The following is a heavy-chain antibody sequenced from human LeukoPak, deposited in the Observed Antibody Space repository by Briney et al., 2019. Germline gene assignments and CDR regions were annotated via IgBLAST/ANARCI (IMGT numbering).Heavy chain of an antibody. J-gene: IGHJ4*02. CDR1: GGSISSSSYY. CDR2: IYYSGST. D-gene: IGHD6-19*01. CDR3: ARGRSSGWFSRSIFDY. Sequence: SETLSLTCTVSGGSISSSSYYWGWIRQPPGKGLEWIGSIYYSGSTYYNPSLKSRVTISVDTSKNQFSLKLSSVTAADTAVYYCARGRSSGWFSRSIFDYWGQGTLVTVSS. V-gene: IGHV4-39*01.